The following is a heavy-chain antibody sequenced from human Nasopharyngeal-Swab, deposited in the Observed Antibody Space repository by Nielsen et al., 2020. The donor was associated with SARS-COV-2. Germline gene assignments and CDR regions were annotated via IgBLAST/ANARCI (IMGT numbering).Heavy chain of an antibody. D-gene: IGHD6-13*01. CDR3: ARDRSSWRY. CDR1: GGSISRYY. CDR2: IYYSGST. V-gene: IGHV4-59*01. J-gene: IGHJ4*02. Sequence: SETLSLTCTAAGGSISRYYWSWIRQPPGKGLEWIGYIYYSGSTNYNPSLKSRVTISVDTSKNQFSLKLSSVTAADTAVYYCARDRSSWRYWGQGTLVTVSS.